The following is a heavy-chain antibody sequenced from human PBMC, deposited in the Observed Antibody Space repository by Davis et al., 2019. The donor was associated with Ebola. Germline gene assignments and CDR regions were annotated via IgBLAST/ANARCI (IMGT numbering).Heavy chain of an antibody. D-gene: IGHD3-22*01. Sequence: GESLKISCATSGFTLGTYSMNWVRQAPGKGLEWVSYINSRSNTIYYADSVKGRFTISRDNAKNTLYLQMNSLRAEDTAVYYCAREIYDYYDSGGFDYWGQGTLVTVSS. CDR2: INSRSNTI. V-gene: IGHV3-48*04. CDR1: GFTLGTYS. CDR3: AREIYDYYDSGGFDY. J-gene: IGHJ4*02.